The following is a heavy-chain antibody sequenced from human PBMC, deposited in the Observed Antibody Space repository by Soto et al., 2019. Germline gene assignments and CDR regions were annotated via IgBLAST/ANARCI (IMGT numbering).Heavy chain of an antibody. CDR2: ISSSGSTI. J-gene: IGHJ6*02. Sequence: GGSLSLSCAASGFTFSSYEMNWVRQAPGKGLEWVSYISSSGSTIYYADSVKGRFTISRDDSENTVYLQMNSLRVEDTAVYYCARDPAVTTDYGLDVWGQGTTVTVSS. V-gene: IGHV3-48*03. CDR1: GFTFSSYE. D-gene: IGHD4-17*01. CDR3: ARDPAVTTDYGLDV.